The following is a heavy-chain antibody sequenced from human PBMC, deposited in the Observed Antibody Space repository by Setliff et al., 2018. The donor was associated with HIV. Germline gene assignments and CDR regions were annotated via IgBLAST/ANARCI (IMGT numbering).Heavy chain of an antibody. D-gene: IGHD5-12*01. Sequence: SESLSLTCDVSGGSISDFYWSWIRQSPRWGLEWIGYVHTSGSSNYNLSLKSRATISVDTSTNQFSLKLTSLTAADTAVYYCVRGGTGWLRGLFDYWGRGILVTVSS. CDR3: VRGGTGWLRGLFDY. J-gene: IGHJ4*02. CDR1: GGSISDFY. CDR2: VHTSGSS. V-gene: IGHV4-4*08.